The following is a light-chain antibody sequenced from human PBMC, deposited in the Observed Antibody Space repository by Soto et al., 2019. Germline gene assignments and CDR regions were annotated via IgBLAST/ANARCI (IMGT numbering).Light chain of an antibody. CDR1: QSVSSSY. CDR2: GAS. Sequence: EIVLTQSPGTLSLSPGERATLSCRASQSVSSSYLTWYQQKPGQAPRLLIYGASSRAPGITDRFSGSGSGTDFILTISRLEPEDFEVYYCQQYGSSLWTFGQGTKVEIK. J-gene: IGKJ1*01. CDR3: QQYGSSLWT. V-gene: IGKV3-20*01.